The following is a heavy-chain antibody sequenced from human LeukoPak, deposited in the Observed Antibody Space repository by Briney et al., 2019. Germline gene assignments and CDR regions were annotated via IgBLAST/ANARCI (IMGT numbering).Heavy chain of an antibody. V-gene: IGHV1-2*02. CDR2: INPNSGGT. J-gene: IGHJ6*02. Sequence: ASVKVSCKASGYTFTGYYMHWVRQAPGQGLERMGWINPNSGGTNYAQKFQGRVTMTRDTSISTAYMELSRLRSDDTAVYYCARGYCSSTSCYSFYGMDVWGQGTTVTVSS. D-gene: IGHD2-2*01. CDR1: GYTFTGYY. CDR3: ARGYCSSTSCYSFYGMDV.